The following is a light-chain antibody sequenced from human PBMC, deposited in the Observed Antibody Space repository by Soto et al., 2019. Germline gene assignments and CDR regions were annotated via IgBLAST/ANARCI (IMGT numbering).Light chain of an antibody. Sequence: QPASVSGSPGQSITISCTGTSSDVGGYNYVSWYQQLPGKAPKLMIYEGTKRPSGVSNRFSGSKSGNTASLTISGLQAGDEADYYCSSYTTSSSWVFGGGTKLTVL. J-gene: IGLJ3*02. CDR1: SSDVGGYNY. V-gene: IGLV2-14*01. CDR2: EGT. CDR3: SSYTTSSSWV.